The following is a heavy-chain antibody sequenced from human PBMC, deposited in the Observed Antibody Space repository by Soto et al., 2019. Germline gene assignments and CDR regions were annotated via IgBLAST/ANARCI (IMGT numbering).Heavy chain of an antibody. J-gene: IGHJ3*02. D-gene: IGHD1-1*01. Sequence: QITLKGSGPTLVKPTQTLTLTCTLSGISLSTSGVGLCWIRQTPGKALAWLALVYWNDDKHYSPSLKSRLTITKDTSKNQAILTMTNMDPVDTATYYCARGLATLPVFAFEIWGQGTVVTVSS. CDR1: GISLSTSGVG. CDR3: ARGLATLPVFAFEI. CDR2: VYWNDDK. V-gene: IGHV2-5*01.